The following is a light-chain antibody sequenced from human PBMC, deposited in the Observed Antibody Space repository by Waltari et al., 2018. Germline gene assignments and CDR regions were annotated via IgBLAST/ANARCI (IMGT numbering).Light chain of an antibody. Sequence: DIQMTQSPSSVSASVGDRVTITCRARQAISSWLAWYQQKPGKTPKPLIYAASSLQSGVPSRFSGSGFGTDFTLTISSLQPEDFATYFCQQFDTFPLTFGQGTRLEIK. V-gene: IGKV1-12*01. CDR2: AAS. CDR3: QQFDTFPLT. J-gene: IGKJ5*01. CDR1: QAISSW.